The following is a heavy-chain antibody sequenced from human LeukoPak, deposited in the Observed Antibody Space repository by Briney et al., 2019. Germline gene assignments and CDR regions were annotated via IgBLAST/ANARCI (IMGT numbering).Heavy chain of an antibody. J-gene: IGHJ4*02. CDR1: GYTFTNYY. Sequence: ASVKVSCKASGYTFTNYYMHWVRQAPGQGLERMGIINPSGGGTSYAQKFQGRVTMTRDTSTSTVYMELSSLRSEDTAIYYCARSTIPVTVTGNRYYFDYWGQGTLVTVSS. CDR3: ARSTIPVTVTGNRYYFDY. CDR2: INPSGGGT. V-gene: IGHV1-46*01. D-gene: IGHD1-14*01.